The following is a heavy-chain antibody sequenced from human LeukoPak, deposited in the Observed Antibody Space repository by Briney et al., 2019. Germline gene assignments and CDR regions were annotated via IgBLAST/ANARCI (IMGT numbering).Heavy chain of an antibody. D-gene: IGHD3-9*01. CDR3: ATELTGRGFDY. CDR2: ISGHSGST. J-gene: IGHJ4*02. V-gene: IGHV3-23*01. Sequence: GGTLRLSCTASGFTISSDDMSWGRRDPPEGGQGGLAISGHSGSTYYTHSVKGRLTISIDNSKNTLYLQMNSVRAEDTAVYYCATELTGRGFDYWGQGTLVTVSS. CDR1: GFTISSDD.